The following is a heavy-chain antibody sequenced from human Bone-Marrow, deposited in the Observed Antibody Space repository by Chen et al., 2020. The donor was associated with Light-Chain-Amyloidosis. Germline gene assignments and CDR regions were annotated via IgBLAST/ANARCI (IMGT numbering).Heavy chain of an antibody. CDR1: GGSFNDYY. V-gene: IGHV4-34*01. J-gene: IGHJ4*02. Sequence: QVHLQQWGAGLLKPPETLSFPCGVYGGSFNDYYMTWFRQPPGKGLEWYGEFNHSGKSNLNPSLSGRVTMSIDAAKRRFSLEVTALTDADTAMYYCARGIDYWGQGTLVTVSS. CDR2: FNHSGKS. CDR3: ARGIDY.